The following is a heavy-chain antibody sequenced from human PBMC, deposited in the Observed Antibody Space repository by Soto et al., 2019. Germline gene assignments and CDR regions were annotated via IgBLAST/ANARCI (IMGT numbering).Heavy chain of an antibody. D-gene: IGHD1-7*01. J-gene: IGHJ4*02. CDR1: GYTFTHYF. CDR3: ARVPGHKNSRGDF. CDR2: INPKSGDT. V-gene: IGHV1-2*02. Sequence: VRLMQSGPEVRRPGASVTVSCKASGYTFTHYFIHWVRRAPGQGLEWMGYINPKSGDTHYSQTFRGRVSMTRDTSTDTANMGLSSLKSDDTAVYFCARVPGHKNSRGDFWGQGT.